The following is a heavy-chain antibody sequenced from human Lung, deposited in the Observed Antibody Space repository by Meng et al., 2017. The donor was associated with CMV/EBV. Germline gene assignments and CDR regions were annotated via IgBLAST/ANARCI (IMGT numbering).Heavy chain of an antibody. V-gene: IGHV5-51*01. J-gene: IGHJ5*02. D-gene: IGHD2-2*01. CDR3: ARQLDTRNWDNWLDP. Sequence: GESXKISCKGSGYSFTSYWIAWVRQMPGKGLEWMGLIYPGDSDTTYSPSFQGRVTISADKSISTTYLQWSSLKASDTAIYYCARQLDTRNWDNWLDPWGQGTLVTVSS. CDR1: GYSFTSYW. CDR2: IYPGDSDT.